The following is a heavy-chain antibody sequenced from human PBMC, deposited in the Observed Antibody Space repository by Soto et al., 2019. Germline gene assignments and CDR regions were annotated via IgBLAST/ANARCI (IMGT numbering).Heavy chain of an antibody. J-gene: IGHJ6*02. CDR3: ARDGGVTTIAGTRYYYGMDV. CDR2: ISAYNGNT. D-gene: IGHD5-12*01. CDR1: GYTFTSYG. Sequence: QVQLVQSGAEVKKPGASVKVSCKASGYTFTSYGISWVRQAPGQGLEWMGWISAYNGNTNYAQKLQGRVTMTTDTSTSTAYMELRSLRSDDTAVYYCARDGGVTTIAGTRYYYGMDVWGQGTTVTVSS. V-gene: IGHV1-18*01.